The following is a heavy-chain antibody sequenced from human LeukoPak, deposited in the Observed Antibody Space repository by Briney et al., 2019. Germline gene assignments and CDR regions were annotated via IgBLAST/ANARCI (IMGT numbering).Heavy chain of an antibody. V-gene: IGHV4-59*12. J-gene: IGHJ6*04. CDR3: HYYYYGMDV. CDR2: IYYSGST. Sequence: SETLSLTCTVSGGSISSYYWSWIRQPPGKGLEWIGYIYYSGSTNYNPSLKSRVTISVDTSKNQFSLKLSSVTAADTAVYYCHYYYYGMDVWGKGTTVTVSS. CDR1: GGSISSYY.